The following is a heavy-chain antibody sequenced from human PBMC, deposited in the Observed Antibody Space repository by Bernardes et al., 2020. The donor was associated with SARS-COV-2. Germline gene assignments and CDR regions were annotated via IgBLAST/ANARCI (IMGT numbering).Heavy chain of an antibody. V-gene: IGHV4-59*12. CDR3: AREAGHTNTHFDF. Sequence: SETLSLTCTVSGGSISSYYWSWIRQPPGKGLEWIGYIYYSGSTNYNPSLKSRVTISVDTSKNQFSLKLSSVTAADTAVYYCAREAGHTNTHFDFWGQGTLVTVSS. J-gene: IGHJ4*02. D-gene: IGHD2-2*02. CDR1: GGSISSYY. CDR2: IYYSGST.